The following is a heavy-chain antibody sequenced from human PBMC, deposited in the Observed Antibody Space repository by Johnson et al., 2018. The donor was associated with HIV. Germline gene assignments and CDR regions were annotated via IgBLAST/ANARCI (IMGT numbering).Heavy chain of an antibody. Sequence: QVQLVESGGGVVQPGRSLRLSCAASGFTFGSYAMHWVRQAPGKGLEWVAVISYDGSNKYYADSVKGRFTISRDNSKNTLYLQMNSLRAEDTAVYYCAKGPNGQLDDAFHIWGQGTMVTVSS. D-gene: IGHD6-6*01. CDR3: AKGPNGQLDDAFHI. CDR2: ISYDGSNK. CDR1: GFTFGSYA. V-gene: IGHV3-30-3*01. J-gene: IGHJ3*02.